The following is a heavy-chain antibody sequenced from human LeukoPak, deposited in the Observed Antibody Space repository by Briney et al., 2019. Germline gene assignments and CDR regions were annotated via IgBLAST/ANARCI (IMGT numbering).Heavy chain of an antibody. Sequence: PGGSLRLSCAASGFTFSSYAMSWVRQAPGKGLEWVSAISGSGGSTYYADSVKGRFTISRDNSKNTLYLQMNSLRAEDTAVYYCAKQGYHYDSSGYYFDYWGQGTLVTVSS. CDR3: AKQGYHYDSSGYYFDY. J-gene: IGHJ4*02. CDR1: GFTFSSYA. D-gene: IGHD3-22*01. CDR2: ISGSGGST. V-gene: IGHV3-23*01.